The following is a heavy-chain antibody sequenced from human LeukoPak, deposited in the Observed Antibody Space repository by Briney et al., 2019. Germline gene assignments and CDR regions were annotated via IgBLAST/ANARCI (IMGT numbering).Heavy chain of an antibody. J-gene: IGHJ6*03. V-gene: IGHV3-53*01. CDR2: IYSGGRT. CDR3: ARDQYYDSGTYSYYYMDV. D-gene: IGHD3-10*01. Sequence: GGSLRLSCTASGFTLSNSDMNWVRQAPGKGLEWVSVIYSGGRTFYADSVRGRFTISRDNSKNTLFLQMNSLRAEDTAVYYCARDQYYDSGTYSYYYMDVWGKGTTVTVSS. CDR1: GFTLSNSD.